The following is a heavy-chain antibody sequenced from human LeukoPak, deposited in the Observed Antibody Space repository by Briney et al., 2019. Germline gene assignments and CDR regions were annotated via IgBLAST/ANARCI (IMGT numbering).Heavy chain of an antibody. J-gene: IGHJ4*02. CDR1: GFTFNSYA. D-gene: IGHD3-16*01. CDR2: ISGSGGST. V-gene: IGHV3-23*01. CDR3: AKGRYYDYVWGDYFDY. Sequence: PGGSLRLSCAASGFTFNSYAMSWVRQAPGKGLEWVSAISGSGGSTYYADSVKGRFTISRDNSKNTLYLQMNSLRAEDTAVYYCAKGRYYDYVWGDYFDYWGQGTLVTVSS.